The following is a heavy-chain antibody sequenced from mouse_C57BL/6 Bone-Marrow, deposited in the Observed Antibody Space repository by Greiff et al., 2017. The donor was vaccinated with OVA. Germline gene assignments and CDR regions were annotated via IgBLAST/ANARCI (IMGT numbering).Heavy chain of an antibody. CDR2: INPNNGGT. CDR3: ARRGVYDGYYFDY. Sequence: EVQLQQSGPELVKPGASVKISCKASGYTFTDYYMHWVKQSHGKSLEWIGDINPNNGGTSYNQKFKGKATLTVDKSSSTAYMELRSLTSEDSAVYYCARRGVYDGYYFDYWGQGTTLTVSS. V-gene: IGHV1-26*01. CDR1: GYTFTDYY. J-gene: IGHJ2*01. D-gene: IGHD2-3*01.